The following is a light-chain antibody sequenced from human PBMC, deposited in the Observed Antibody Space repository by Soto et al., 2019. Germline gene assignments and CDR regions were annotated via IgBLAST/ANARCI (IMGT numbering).Light chain of an antibody. CDR3: QQNYKTPLT. CDR2: TAS. CDR1: QTISIF. J-gene: IGKJ4*01. Sequence: DIQMTQSPSSLSASVGDRVTITCRASQTISIFLNWYQHKPGKPPTLLIYTASSLQSGVPSRFSGSGSGTDFTLTISSLQPEDFATYYCQQNYKTPLTFGGGTKVEI. V-gene: IGKV1-39*01.